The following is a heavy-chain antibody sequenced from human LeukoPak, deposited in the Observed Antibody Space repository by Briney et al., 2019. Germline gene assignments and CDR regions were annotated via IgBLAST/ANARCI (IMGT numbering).Heavy chain of an antibody. CDR1: GFTFSNAW. CDR2: INHSGST. D-gene: IGHD1-26*01. CDR3: ARGAGKWELPLDY. Sequence: GSLRLSCAASGFTFSNAWMSWVRQAPGKGLEWIGEINHSGSTNYNPSLKSRVTISVDTSKNQFSLKLSSVTAADTAVYYCARGAGKWELPLDYWGQGTLVTVSS. V-gene: IGHV4-34*01. J-gene: IGHJ4*02.